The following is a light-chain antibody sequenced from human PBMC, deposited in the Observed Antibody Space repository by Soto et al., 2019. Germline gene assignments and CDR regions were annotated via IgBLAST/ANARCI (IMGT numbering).Light chain of an antibody. Sequence: QSVLTQPSSASGTPGQRVTISCSGSSSNIGSNYVYWYQQLPGTAPKLLIYRNNQRPSGVHDRFSGSKSGTSASLAISGLRSEDEAEYYCASWDESLSGVVFGGGTQLTVL. CDR1: SSNIGSNY. CDR3: ASWDESLSGVV. J-gene: IGLJ2*01. V-gene: IGLV1-47*01. CDR2: RNN.